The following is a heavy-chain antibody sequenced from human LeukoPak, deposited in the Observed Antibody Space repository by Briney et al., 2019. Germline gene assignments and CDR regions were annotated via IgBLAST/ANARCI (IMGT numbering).Heavy chain of an antibody. CDR3: AKDQAPAAIYYYYMDV. CDR2: IRYDGSNK. D-gene: IGHD2-2*01. J-gene: IGHJ6*03. V-gene: IGHV3-30*02. CDR1: GFTFSSYG. Sequence: GSLRLSCAASGFTFSSYGMHWVRQAPGKGLEWVAFIRYDGSNKYYADSVKGRFTISRDNSKNTLYLQMNSLRAEDTAVYYCAKDQAPAAIYYYYMDVWGKGTTVTVSS.